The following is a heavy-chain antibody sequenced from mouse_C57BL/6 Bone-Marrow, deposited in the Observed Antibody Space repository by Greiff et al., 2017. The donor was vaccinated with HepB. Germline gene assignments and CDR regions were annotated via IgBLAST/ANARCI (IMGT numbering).Heavy chain of an antibody. CDR1: GFTFSDYY. J-gene: IGHJ4*01. CDR3: AREGDGSSYYAMDY. V-gene: IGHV5-16*01. D-gene: IGHD1-1*01. CDR2: INYDGSST. Sequence: EVKLMESEGGLVQPGSSMKLSCTASGFTFSDYYMAWVRQVPEKGLEWVANINYDGSSTYYLDSLKSRFIISRDNAKNILYLQMSSLKSEDTATYYCAREGDGSSYYAMDYWGQGTSVTVSS.